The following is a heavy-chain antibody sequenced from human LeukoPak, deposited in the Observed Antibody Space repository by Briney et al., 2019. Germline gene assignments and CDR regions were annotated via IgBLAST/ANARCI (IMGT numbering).Heavy chain of an antibody. D-gene: IGHD7-27*01. CDR2: IRSSSPI. CDR1: GFTSSWYS. CDR3: VRDNLWGFDY. Sequence: GGSLRLSCAASGFTSSWYSMNWVRQAPGKGLEWISYIRSSSPIYYADSVKGRFTISRDNAKNSLYLQMNSLRAEDTAVYYCVRDNLWGFDYWGQGTLVTVSS. J-gene: IGHJ4*02. V-gene: IGHV3-48*01.